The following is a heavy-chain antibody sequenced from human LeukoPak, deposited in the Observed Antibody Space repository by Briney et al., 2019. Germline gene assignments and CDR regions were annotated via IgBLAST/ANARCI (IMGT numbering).Heavy chain of an antibody. J-gene: IGHJ4*02. CDR3: AKQLGYCSDGSCYFHY. CDR2: ISNNGGYT. D-gene: IGHD2-15*01. CDR1: GFTFSNYG. Sequence: PGGSLRLSCAASGFTFSNYGMNWVRQAPGKGLEWVSAISNNGGYTYYADSVQGRFTISRDNSKSTLCLQMNSLRAEDTAVYYCAKQLGYCSDGSCYFHYWGQGTLVTVSS. V-gene: IGHV3-23*01.